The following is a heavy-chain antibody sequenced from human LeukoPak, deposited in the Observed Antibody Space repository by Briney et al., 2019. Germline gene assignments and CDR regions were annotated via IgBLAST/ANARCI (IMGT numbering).Heavy chain of an antibody. V-gene: IGHV3-30-3*01. CDR2: VSNDGPKQ. D-gene: IGHD3-22*01. CDR1: GFTFRSFA. J-gene: IGHJ4*02. Sequence: GRSLRLSCAASGFTFRSFAMHWVRQAPGKGLEWVALVSNDGPKQYYADSVRGRFTISRDNSKTTLYLEMNSLRPEDTALYYCARDADSSGYSPYFDYWGQGTLVTVSS. CDR3: ARDADSSGYSPYFDY.